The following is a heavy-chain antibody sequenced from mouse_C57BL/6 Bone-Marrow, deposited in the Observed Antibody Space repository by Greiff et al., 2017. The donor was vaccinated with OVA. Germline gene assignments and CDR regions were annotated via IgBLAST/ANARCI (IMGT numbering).Heavy chain of an antibody. V-gene: IGHV1-82*01. CDR3: ASGRYFDY. CDR1: GYAFSGSW. D-gene: IGHD4-1*01. Sequence: VQLQQSGPELVKPGASVKISCKASGYAFSGSWMNWVKQRPGKGLEWIGRIYPGDGDTNYNGKFQGKATLTADKYSSTAYMQRSSLTSEDSAVYFCASGRYFDYWGQGTTLTVSS. CDR2: IYPGDGDT. J-gene: IGHJ2*01.